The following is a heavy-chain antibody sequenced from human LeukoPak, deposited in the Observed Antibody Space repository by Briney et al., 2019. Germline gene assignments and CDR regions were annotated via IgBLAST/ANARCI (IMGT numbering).Heavy chain of an antibody. CDR2: ISGSGGST. CDR3: AKDGDSSGWYDYYYYYYMDV. J-gene: IGHJ6*03. CDR1: GFTFSDYY. D-gene: IGHD6-19*01. Sequence: PGGSLRLSCAASGFTFSDYYMSWIRQAPGKGLEWVSAISGSGGSTYYADSVKGRFTISRDNSKNTLYLQMNSLRAEDTAVYYCAKDGDSSGWYDYYYYYYMDVWGKGTTVTVSS. V-gene: IGHV3-23*01.